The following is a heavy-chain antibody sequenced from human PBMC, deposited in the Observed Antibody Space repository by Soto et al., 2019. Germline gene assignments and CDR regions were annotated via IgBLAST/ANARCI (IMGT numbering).Heavy chain of an antibody. J-gene: IGHJ4*02. V-gene: IGHV3-21*01. CDR3: ASGRFRLVSLDY. Sequence: GGSLRLSCAASGFTFSSYSMNWVRQAPGKGLEWVSSISSSSSYIYYADSVKGRFTISRGNAKNSLYLQMNSLRAEDTAVYYCASGRFRLVSLDYWGQGTLVTVSS. CDR1: GFTFSSYS. CDR2: ISSSSSYI. D-gene: IGHD2-15*01.